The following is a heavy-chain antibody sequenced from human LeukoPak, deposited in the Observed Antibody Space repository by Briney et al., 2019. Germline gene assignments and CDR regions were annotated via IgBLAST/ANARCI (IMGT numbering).Heavy chain of an antibody. CDR2: ISAYNGNT. J-gene: IGHJ2*01. CDR3: ARDTPKPLGILFWYFDL. V-gene: IGHV1-18*01. Sequence: ASVKVSCKASGYTFTSYGISWVRQAPGQGLEWMGWISAYNGNTNYAQKLQGRVTMTTDTSTSTAYMELRSLRSDDTAVYYCARDTPKPLGILFWYFDLWGRGTLVTVSS. D-gene: IGHD7-27*01. CDR1: GYTFTSYG.